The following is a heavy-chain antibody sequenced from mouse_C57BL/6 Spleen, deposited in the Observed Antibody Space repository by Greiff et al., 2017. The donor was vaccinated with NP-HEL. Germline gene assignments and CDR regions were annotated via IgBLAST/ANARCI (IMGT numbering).Heavy chain of an antibody. D-gene: IGHD1-1*01. CDR2: IHPNSGST. V-gene: IGHV1-64*01. CDR1: GYTFTSYW. CDR3: ARDEDYYGSSFDY. J-gene: IGHJ2*01. Sequence: VQLQQPGTELVKPGASVKLSCKASGYTFTSYWMHWVKQRPGQGLEWIGMIHPNSGSTNYNEKFKSKATLTVDKSSSTAYMQLSSLTSEDSAVYYCARDEDYYGSSFDYWGQGTTLTVSS.